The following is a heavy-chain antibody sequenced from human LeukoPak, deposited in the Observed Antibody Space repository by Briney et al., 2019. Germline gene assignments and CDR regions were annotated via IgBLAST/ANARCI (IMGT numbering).Heavy chain of an antibody. D-gene: IGHD4-11*01. J-gene: IGHJ5*02. CDR3: AGDSDYSGNGNGDWFDP. Sequence: ASVKVSCKASGFRFSSFGVSWVRQAPGQGLERMGWISNYFGVTHYAEKFEDRVTMTVDTSTTTVYMELRSLKYDDTAIYYCAGDSDYSGNGNGDWFDPWGQGTVVIVSS. CDR2: ISNYFGVT. CDR1: GFRFSSFG. V-gene: IGHV1-18*04.